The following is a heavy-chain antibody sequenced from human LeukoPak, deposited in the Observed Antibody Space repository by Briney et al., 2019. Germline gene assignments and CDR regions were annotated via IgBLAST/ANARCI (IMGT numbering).Heavy chain of an antibody. J-gene: IGHJ4*02. V-gene: IGHV1-18*01. CDR2: ISGYNGNT. CDR1: GYTFTTYN. D-gene: IGHD3-10*01. CDR3: ARDSGERGSGSYLIAY. Sequence: ASVKVSCKASGYTFTTYNINWVRQAPGQGLEWMGWISGYNGNTNYAQKLQGRVTMTRDTSISTAYMELSKLRSDDTAVYYCARDSGERGSGSYLIAYWGQGTLVTVSS.